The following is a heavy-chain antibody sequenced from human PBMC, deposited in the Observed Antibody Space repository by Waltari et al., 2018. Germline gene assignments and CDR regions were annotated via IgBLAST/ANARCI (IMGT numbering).Heavy chain of an antibody. J-gene: IGHJ6*02. D-gene: IGHD3-3*02. Sequence: QVQLVQSGAEVKKPGASVKVSCKVSGYTLTELSMHWVRQAPGQGLEWMGIINPSDGGTNYPQKFQDRVTMTRDTSTSTVYMELRSLRSEDTAVYYCTRDKLDYYNGMDVWGQGTTVTVSS. CDR2: INPSDGGT. V-gene: IGHV1-46*03. CDR1: GYTLTELS. CDR3: TRDKLDYYNGMDV.